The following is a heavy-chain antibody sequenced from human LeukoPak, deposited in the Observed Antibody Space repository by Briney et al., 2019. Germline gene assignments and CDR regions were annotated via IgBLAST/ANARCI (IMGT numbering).Heavy chain of an antibody. CDR1: GYTFTGYY. D-gene: IGHD3-16*01. Sequence: ASVKVPCKASGYTFTGYYMHWVRQAPGQGLEWMGRINPNSGGTNYAQKFQGRVTMTRDTSISTAYLELSRLRSDDTAVYYWASRVWGRFGGYDYWGQGTLVTVSS. CDR2: INPNSGGT. J-gene: IGHJ4*02. CDR3: ASRVWGRFGGYDY. V-gene: IGHV1-2*06.